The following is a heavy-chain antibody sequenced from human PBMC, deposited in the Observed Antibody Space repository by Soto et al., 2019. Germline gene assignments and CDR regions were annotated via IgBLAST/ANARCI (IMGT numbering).Heavy chain of an antibody. V-gene: IGHV1-2*04. Sequence: ASVKVSCKASGYSFTDYHIHWVRQAPGQGLEWLGRINPKSGGTSTAQKFQGWVTMTTDTSISTTSMELTRLTSDDTAAYYCARCDSTSCFNGVCSLLYNHDMDVWGQGTTVTVSS. CDR2: INPKSGGT. D-gene: IGHD1-1*01. CDR1: GYSFTDYH. CDR3: ARCDSTSCFNGVCSLLYNHDMDV. J-gene: IGHJ6*02.